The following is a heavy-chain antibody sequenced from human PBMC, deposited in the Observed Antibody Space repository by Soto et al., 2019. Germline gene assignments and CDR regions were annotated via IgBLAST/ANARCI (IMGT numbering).Heavy chain of an antibody. D-gene: IGHD2-2*01. CDR2: ISGHDGST. V-gene: IGHV3-23*01. J-gene: IGHJ4*02. CDR3: GKHRGPSSYAAFDY. CDR1: GFTFSSCA. Sequence: GGSLRLSCEASGFTFSSCAMSWVRQAPGKGLEWVSGISGHDGSTYSADAVKGRFTISRDTSKNTLILQMNSLKAEDTAVYYCGKHRGPSSYAAFDYWGQGTLVTVSS.